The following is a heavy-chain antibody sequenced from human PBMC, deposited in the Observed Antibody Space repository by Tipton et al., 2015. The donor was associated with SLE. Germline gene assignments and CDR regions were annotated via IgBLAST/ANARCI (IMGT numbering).Heavy chain of an antibody. D-gene: IGHD3-16*01. CDR1: GGSISSGSYY. Sequence: LSLTCTVSGGSISSGSYYWSWIRQPAGKGLEWIGYIYTSGSTNYNPSLKSRVTISVDTSKNQFSLKLSSVTAADTAVYYCARGGTQDTFDYWGQGTLVTVSS. V-gene: IGHV4-61*09. CDR3: ARGGTQDTFDY. J-gene: IGHJ4*02. CDR2: IYTSGST.